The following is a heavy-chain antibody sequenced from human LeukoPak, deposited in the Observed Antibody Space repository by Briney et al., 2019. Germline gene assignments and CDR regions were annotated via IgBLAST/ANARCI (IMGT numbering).Heavy chain of an antibody. CDR2: IRYDGSNK. V-gene: IGHV3-30*02. D-gene: IGHD4-11*01. J-gene: IGHJ4*02. CDR3: VKGKDYHVDY. CDR1: GFTFSSYG. Sequence: PGGSLRLSCVASGFTFSSYGMHWVRQAPGKGLEWVAFIRYDGSNKYYADSVKGRFTISRDNSKNTLHLQMNSLRSEDTAVYYCVKGKDYHVDYWGQGTLVAVPS.